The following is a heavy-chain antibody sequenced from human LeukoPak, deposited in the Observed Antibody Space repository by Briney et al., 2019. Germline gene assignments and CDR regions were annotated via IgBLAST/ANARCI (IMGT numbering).Heavy chain of an antibody. CDR2: INHSGST. V-gene: IGHV4-34*01. CDR1: GGSFSGYY. CDR3: AREYSSSPDY. J-gene: IGHJ4*02. D-gene: IGHD3-22*01. Sequence: SETLSLTCAVYGGSFSGYYWSWIRQPPGKGPEWIGEINHSGSTNYNPSLKSRVTISVDTSKNQFSLKLSSVTAADTAVYYCAREYSSSPDYWGQGALVTVS.